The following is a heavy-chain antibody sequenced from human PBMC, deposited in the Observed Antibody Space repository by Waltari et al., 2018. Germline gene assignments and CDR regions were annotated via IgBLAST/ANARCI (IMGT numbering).Heavy chain of an antibody. CDR2: IRSKAYGGTT. CDR1: GGSISSSSYY. Sequence: LQLQESGPGLVKPSETLSLTCTVSGGSISSSSYYWGWIRQPPGKGLEWVGFIRSKAYGGTTEYAASVKGRFTISRDDSKSIAYLQMNSLKTEDTAVYYCTQWGGQLAFDYWGQGTLVTVSS. V-gene: IGHV3-49*05. CDR3: TQWGGQLAFDY. J-gene: IGHJ4*02. D-gene: IGHD6-6*01.